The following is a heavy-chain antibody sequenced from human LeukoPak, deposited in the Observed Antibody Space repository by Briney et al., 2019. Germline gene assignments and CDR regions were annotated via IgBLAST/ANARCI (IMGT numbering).Heavy chain of an antibody. CDR3: ARGMGRFCTSSSCYLSFVY. CDR1: GSSISNGFF. CDR2: IQNGGDS. D-gene: IGHD2-2*01. V-gene: IGHV4-38-2*02. J-gene: IGHJ4*02. Sequence: SETLSLTCNVSGSSISNGFFWAWIRQSPGKGLEWIGSIQNGGDSYYNPSLKSRTTMSVGTSKNQFSLKLTSVTAADTAVFYCARGMGRFCTSSSCYLSFVYWGQGTLVNVSS.